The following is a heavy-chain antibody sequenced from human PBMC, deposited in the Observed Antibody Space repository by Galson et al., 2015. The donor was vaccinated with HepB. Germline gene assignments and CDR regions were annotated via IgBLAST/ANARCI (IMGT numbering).Heavy chain of an antibody. D-gene: IGHD3-10*01. CDR2: ISWDGGST. Sequence: SLRLSCAASGFTFDDYTMHWVRQAPGKGLEWVSLISWDGGSTYYADSVKGRFTISRDNSKNSLYLQMNSLRTEDTALYYCAKDTRVGIWFGASWYFDLWAVAPWSLSPQ. CDR3: AKDTRVGIWFGASWYFDL. V-gene: IGHV3-43*01. J-gene: IGHJ2*01. CDR1: GFTFDDYT.